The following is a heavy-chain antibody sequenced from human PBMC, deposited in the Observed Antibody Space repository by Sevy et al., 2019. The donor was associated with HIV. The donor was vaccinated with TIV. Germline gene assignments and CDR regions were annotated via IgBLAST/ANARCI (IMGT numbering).Heavy chain of an antibody. D-gene: IGHD3-16*01. Sequence: SETLSLSCSVSGGSVSSGTYYWSWIRQPPGKGLEWIGHIYKTGSTNYKLSLQSRVTISVDTSTNLFSLRLRSVTAADTAVYYCARVLRGQLWYSGSLGGYYYHMDVWGKGTTVTVSS. J-gene: IGHJ6*03. CDR2: IYKTGST. CDR1: GGSVSSGTYY. V-gene: IGHV4-61*01. CDR3: ARVLRGQLWYSGSLGGYYYHMDV.